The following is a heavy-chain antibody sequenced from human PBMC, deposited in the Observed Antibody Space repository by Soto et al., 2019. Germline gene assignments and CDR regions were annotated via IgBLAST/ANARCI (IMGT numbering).Heavy chain of an antibody. D-gene: IGHD3-10*01. CDR1: GYTFTGYY. CDR3: AREAMVRRDPTPAIYYYYYMDV. V-gene: IGHV1-2*04. Sequence: ASVKVSCKASGYTFTGYYMHWVRQAPGQGLEWMGWINPNSGGTNYAQKFQGWVTMTRDTSISTAYMELSRLRSDDTAVYYCAREAMVRRDPTPAIYYYYYMDVWGKGTTVTSP. CDR2: INPNSGGT. J-gene: IGHJ6*03.